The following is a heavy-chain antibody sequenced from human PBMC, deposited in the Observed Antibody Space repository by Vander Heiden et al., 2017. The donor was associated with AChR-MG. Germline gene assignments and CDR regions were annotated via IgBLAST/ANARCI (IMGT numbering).Heavy chain of an antibody. CDR3: ARGLIMVRGVIGD. CDR2: INHSGST. Sequence: QVQLQQWGAGLLKPSETLSLTCAVYGGSFSGSYWSWIRQPPGKGLEWIGEINHSGSTNYNPSLKSRVTISVDTSKNQFSLKLSSVTAADTAVYYCARGLIMVRGVIGDWGQGTLVTVSS. J-gene: IGHJ4*02. D-gene: IGHD3-10*01. V-gene: IGHV4-34*01. CDR1: GGSFSGSY.